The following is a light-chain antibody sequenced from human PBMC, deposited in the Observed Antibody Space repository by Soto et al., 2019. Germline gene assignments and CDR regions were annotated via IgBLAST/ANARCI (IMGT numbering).Light chain of an antibody. J-gene: IGKJ1*01. V-gene: IGKV3-20*01. CDR1: QSVSSSY. Sequence: EIVLTQSPGTLSLSPGERATLSCRASQSVSSSYLAWYQQTPGQAPRLLIYGASNRATGIPDIFSGSGSGTDFTLTISRLDPEDFAVYYCQQSGSTSGWTFGQGTKVEI. CDR3: QQSGSTSGWT. CDR2: GAS.